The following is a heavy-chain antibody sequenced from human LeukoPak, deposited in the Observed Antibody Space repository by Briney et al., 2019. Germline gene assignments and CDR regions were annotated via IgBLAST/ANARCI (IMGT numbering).Heavy chain of an antibody. CDR1: GYTFTGYY. V-gene: IGHV1-2*02. J-gene: IGHJ5*02. CDR2: INSKSGGT. Sequence: ASVKVSCKASGYTFTGYYMHWVRQAPGQGLEWMGWINSKSGGTNYAQKFQGRVTMTRDTSISTAYMEVSRLRSDDTAVYYCARDYYDSSGYSRFDPWGQGTLVTVSS. CDR3: ARDYYDSSGYSRFDP. D-gene: IGHD3-22*01.